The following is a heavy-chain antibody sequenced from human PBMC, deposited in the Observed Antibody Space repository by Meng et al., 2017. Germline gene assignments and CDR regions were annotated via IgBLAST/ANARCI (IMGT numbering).Heavy chain of an antibody. Sequence: QVQLGQAGAEGKKPGASVQVSCKATGYTFTSYYMHWVRQAPGQGLEWMGIINPSGGSTSYAQKFQGRVTMTRDTSTSTVYMELSSLRSEDTAVYYRARGGNVRDGCNYWGQGTLVTVSS. CDR1: GYTFTSYY. CDR2: INPSGGST. CDR3: ARGGNVRDGCNY. J-gene: IGHJ4*02. D-gene: IGHD5-24*01. V-gene: IGHV1-46*01.